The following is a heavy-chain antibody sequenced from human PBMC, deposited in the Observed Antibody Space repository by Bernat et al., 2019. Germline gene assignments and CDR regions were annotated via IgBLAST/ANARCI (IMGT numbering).Heavy chain of an antibody. D-gene: IGHD2-2*01. V-gene: IGHV3-48*01. J-gene: IGHJ5*02. Sequence: EVQLVESGGGLVQPGGSLRLSCAASGFTFSSYSMNWVRQAPGKGLEWVSYISSSSTIYYADSVKGRFTISRDNAKNSLYLQMNSLRAEDTAVYYCARLHTSCPWGQGTLVTVSS. CDR2: ISSSSTI. CDR3: ARLHTSCP. CDR1: GFTFSSYS.